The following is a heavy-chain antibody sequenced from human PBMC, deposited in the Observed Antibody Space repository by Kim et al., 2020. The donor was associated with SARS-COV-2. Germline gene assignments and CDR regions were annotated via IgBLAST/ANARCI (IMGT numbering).Heavy chain of an antibody. J-gene: IGHJ6*02. D-gene: IGHD5-18*01. V-gene: IGHV3-15*01. CDR1: GFTFSDAW. Sequence: GGSLRLSCVDSGFTFSDAWMSWVRQAPGKGLEWVGRIKSKTDGGTTEYAAPVKGRFTISRDDSKNTLYLQMNSLKIEDTAVYYCTYSGSWGGMDVWGQGTTVTVSS. CDR2: IKSKTDGGTT. CDR3: TYSGSWGGMDV.